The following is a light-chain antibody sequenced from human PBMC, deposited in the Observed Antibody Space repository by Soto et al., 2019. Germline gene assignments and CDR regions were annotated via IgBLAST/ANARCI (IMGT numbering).Light chain of an antibody. J-gene: IGKJ4*01. CDR3: QQYGSSPT. CDR2: AAS. CDR1: QSVGGSY. V-gene: IGKV3-20*01. Sequence: EIVLTQSPDTLSLSPGERATLSCRARQSVGGSYLARNQQKPGQAPRPLTYAASSRATGIPDRSSGSGSGTDFTLSISRLEPEDFAVYYCQQYGSSPTFGGGTKVEIK.